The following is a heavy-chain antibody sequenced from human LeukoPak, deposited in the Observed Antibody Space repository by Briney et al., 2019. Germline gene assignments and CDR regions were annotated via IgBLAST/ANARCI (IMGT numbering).Heavy chain of an antibody. V-gene: IGHV4-59*01. CDR1: GGSISSYY. CDR3: ARVRIAVAGTVGFNFDY. D-gene: IGHD6-19*01. J-gene: IGHJ4*02. CDR2: IYYSGST. Sequence: SETLSLTCTVSGGSISSYYWSWIRQPPGKGLEWIGYIYYSGSTNYNPSLKSRVTISVDTSKNQFSLKLSSVTAADTAVYCCARVRIAVAGTVGFNFDYWGQGTLVTVSS.